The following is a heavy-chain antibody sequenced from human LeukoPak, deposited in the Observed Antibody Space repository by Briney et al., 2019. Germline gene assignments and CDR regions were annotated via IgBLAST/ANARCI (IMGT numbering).Heavy chain of an antibody. J-gene: IGHJ4*02. CDR1: GYTLTELS. D-gene: IGHD3-22*01. CDR3: ATVQKQDYDTRPYYDH. CDR2: FDPEDGET. Sequence: ASVKVSCKVYGYTLTELSMHWARQAPGKGLEWMGGFDPEDGETIYAQKFQGRVTMTEDKSTDTAYMELSSLRSEDTAVYYCATVQKQDYDTRPYYDHWGQGTLVTVSS. V-gene: IGHV1-24*01.